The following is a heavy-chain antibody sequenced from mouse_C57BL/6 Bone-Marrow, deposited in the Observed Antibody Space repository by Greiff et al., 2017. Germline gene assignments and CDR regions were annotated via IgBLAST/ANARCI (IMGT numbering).Heavy chain of an antibody. Sequence: EVHLVESGGDLVKPGGSLKLSCAASGFTFSSYGMSWVRQTPDKRLEWVAIISSGGSYTYYPDSVKGRFTISRDNAKNTLYLQMSSLKSEDTAMYYCAAGIAMDYWGQGTSVTVSS. V-gene: IGHV5-6*01. CDR1: GFTFSSYG. J-gene: IGHJ4*01. CDR2: ISSGGSYT. D-gene: IGHD4-1*01. CDR3: AAGIAMDY.